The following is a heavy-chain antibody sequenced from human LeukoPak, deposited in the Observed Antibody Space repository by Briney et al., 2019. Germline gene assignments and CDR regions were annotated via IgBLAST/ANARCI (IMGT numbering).Heavy chain of an antibody. CDR2: ITSSGSII. D-gene: IGHD5-24*01. CDR1: GFTFSSFE. J-gene: IGHJ4*02. V-gene: IGHV3-48*03. Sequence: GGSLRLSCVASGFTFSSFEMNWVRQAPGKGLEWVSYITSSGSIIYYADSVKGRFTISRDNSKNTLYLQMNSLRAEDTAVYYCARALLVRNGYNYSPNYFDYWGQGTLVTVSS. CDR3: ARALLVRNGYNYSPNYFDY.